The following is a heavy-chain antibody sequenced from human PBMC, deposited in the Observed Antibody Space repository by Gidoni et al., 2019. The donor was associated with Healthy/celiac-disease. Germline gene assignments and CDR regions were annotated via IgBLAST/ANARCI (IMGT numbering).Heavy chain of an antibody. CDR1: GFTFSSYW. J-gene: IGHJ4*02. D-gene: IGHD3-3*01. Sequence: EVQLVESGGGLVQPGGSLRLSCAASGFTFSSYWMHWVRQVTGKGLVWVSRINSDGSSTSYADSVKGRFSSSRDNAKNTLYLQMNILRAEDTAVYYCARDLRDYDFWSGYYERGNFDYWGLGTLVTVSS. V-gene: IGHV3-74*01. CDR2: INSDGSST. CDR3: ARDLRDYDFWSGYYERGNFDY.